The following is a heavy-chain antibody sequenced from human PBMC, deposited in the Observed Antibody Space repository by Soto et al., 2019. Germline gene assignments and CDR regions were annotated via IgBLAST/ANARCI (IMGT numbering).Heavy chain of an antibody. CDR1: GYTFTSYG. D-gene: IGHD3-9*01. CDR2: ISAYNGNT. CDR3: ARDPPYYDILTGYYNGYFDY. Sequence: ASVKVSCKASGYTFTSYGISWVRRAPGQGLEWMGWISAYNGNTNYAQKLQGRVTMTTDTSTSTAYMELRSLRSDDTAVYYCARDPPYYDILTGYYNGYFDYWGQGTLVTVSS. V-gene: IGHV1-18*01. J-gene: IGHJ4*02.